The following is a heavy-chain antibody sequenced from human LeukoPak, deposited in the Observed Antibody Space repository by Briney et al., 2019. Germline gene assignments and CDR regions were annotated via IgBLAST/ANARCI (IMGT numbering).Heavy chain of an antibody. J-gene: IGHJ4*02. CDR1: GFSFTNYW. V-gene: IGHV3-74*01. CDR3: ARSYSSSRGTFDY. D-gene: IGHD6-6*01. CDR2: ISTDGMRS. Sequence: PGGSLRLSCAASGFSFTNYWMHWVRQPPGERPVWVSQISTDGMRSNYADSVTGRFTVSRDNAKNSLYLQMNSLRAEDTAVYYCARSYSSSRGTFDYWGQGTLVTVSS.